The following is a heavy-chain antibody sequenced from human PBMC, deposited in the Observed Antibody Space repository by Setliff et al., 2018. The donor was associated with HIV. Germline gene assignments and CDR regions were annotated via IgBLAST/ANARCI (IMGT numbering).Heavy chain of an antibody. Sequence: SVKVSCKASGFTFTSSAMQWVRQARGQRLEWIGWIVVGSGNTNYAQKFQERVTITRDMSTSAAYMELSSLRSEDTAVYYCAREGSPIYYFDYWSQGTLVTVSS. CDR1: GFTFTSSA. V-gene: IGHV1-58*02. CDR2: IVVGSGNT. D-gene: IGHD3-10*01. J-gene: IGHJ4*02. CDR3: AREGSPIYYFDY.